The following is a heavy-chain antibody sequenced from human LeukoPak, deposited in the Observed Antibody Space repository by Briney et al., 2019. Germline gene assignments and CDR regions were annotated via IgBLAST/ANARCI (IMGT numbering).Heavy chain of an antibody. J-gene: IGHJ4*02. CDR3: ARDKIVGPTTLDY. V-gene: IGHV3-7*01. Sequence: GGSLRLSCAASGFTFSGYWMSWVRQTPEEGLEWVANIKQDGYEKYYVDSVKGRFTISRDNAKNSLYLQMNSLRADDTAIYYCARDKIVGPTTLDYWGQGTLVTVSS. CDR2: IKQDGYEK. D-gene: IGHD1-26*01. CDR1: GFTFSGYW.